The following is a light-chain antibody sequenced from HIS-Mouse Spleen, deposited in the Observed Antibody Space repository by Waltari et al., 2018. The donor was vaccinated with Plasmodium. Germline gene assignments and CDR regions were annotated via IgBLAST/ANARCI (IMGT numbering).Light chain of an antibody. CDR1: VLAKKKY. CDR3: YSAADNNRV. Sequence: SYELTQPSSVSVSPGQTARITCSGDVLAKKKYARWFQQKPGQAPVLVIYKESERPSGIPERFSGSSSGTTVTLTISGAQVEDEADYYCYSAADNNRVFGGGTKLTVL. CDR2: KES. V-gene: IGLV3-27*01. J-gene: IGLJ3*02.